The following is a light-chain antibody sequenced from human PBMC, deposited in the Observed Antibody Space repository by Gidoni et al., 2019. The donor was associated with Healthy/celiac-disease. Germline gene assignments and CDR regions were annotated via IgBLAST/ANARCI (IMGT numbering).Light chain of an antibody. CDR1: QSVFYSSNNKNY. V-gene: IGKV4-1*01. CDR2: WAS. Sequence: DIVMTQSPDYLAVSLGERATINCKSSQSVFYSSNNKNYLAWYQQKPGQPPKLLIYWASTRESGVPDRFSGSGSGTDFTLTISSLQAEDVAVYYCQQYYSTPFTFGPGTKVDIK. J-gene: IGKJ3*01. CDR3: QQYYSTPFT.